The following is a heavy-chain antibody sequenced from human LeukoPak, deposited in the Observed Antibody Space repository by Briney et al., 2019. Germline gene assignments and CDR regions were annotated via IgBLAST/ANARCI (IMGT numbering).Heavy chain of an antibody. CDR2: IKQDGTEK. J-gene: IGHJ1*01. CDR3: ARDGGAVMAAALGH. CDR1: GFTFNSYW. V-gene: IGHV3-7*01. Sequence: GGSLRLSCAASGFTFNSYWMNWVRQAPGKGLEWVANIKQDGTEKHYVDSVRGRFTISRDNANNSLYLQMDSLRAEDTAVYYCARDGGAVMAAALGHWGQGTLVTVSS. D-gene: IGHD6-13*01.